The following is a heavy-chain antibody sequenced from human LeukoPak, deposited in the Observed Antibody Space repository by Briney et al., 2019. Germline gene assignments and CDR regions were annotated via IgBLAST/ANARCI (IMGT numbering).Heavy chain of an antibody. CDR1: GFTFTGYF. CDR3: ATDRGWRTSGYYLYYFEY. J-gene: IGHJ4*02. CDR2: IKHDGSEK. Sequence: PGGSLRLSCAASGFTFTGYFMSWVRQAPGKGLEWVASIKHDGSEKYYVDSVRGRFTISRDNTKNLLYLRMSSLRAEDTAVYYCATDRGWRTSGYYLYYFEYWGQGTLVTFSS. D-gene: IGHD3-3*01. V-gene: IGHV3-7*01.